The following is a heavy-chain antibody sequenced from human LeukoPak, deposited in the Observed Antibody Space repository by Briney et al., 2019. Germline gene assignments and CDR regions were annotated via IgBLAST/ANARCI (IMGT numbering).Heavy chain of an antibody. CDR2: ISYDGSNK. V-gene: IGHV3-30*04. J-gene: IGHJ6*03. Sequence: GGSLRLSCAASGFTFSNYAMHWVRQAPGKGLEWVAVISYDGSNKYYVDSVKGRFTISRDNSKNTLYLQMNSLRAEDTAVYYCAREPGYSSVDYYYYFMDVWGKGTTVTVSS. CDR1: GFTFSNYA. D-gene: IGHD5-18*01. CDR3: AREPGYSSVDYYYYFMDV.